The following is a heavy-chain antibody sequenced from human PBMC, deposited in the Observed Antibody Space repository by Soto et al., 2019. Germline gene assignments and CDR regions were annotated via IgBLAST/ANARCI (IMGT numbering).Heavy chain of an antibody. CDR1: GYTFTGYY. D-gene: IGHD1-26*01. V-gene: IGHV1-2*02. Sequence: ASVKVSCKASGYTFTGYYMHWVRQAPGQGLEWMGWINPNSGGTNYAQKFQGRVTMTRDTSISTAYMELSRLRSDDTAVYYCAREAIVAGATTGMDVWGQGTTVTVSS. CDR3: AREAIVAGATTGMDV. J-gene: IGHJ6*02. CDR2: INPNSGGT.